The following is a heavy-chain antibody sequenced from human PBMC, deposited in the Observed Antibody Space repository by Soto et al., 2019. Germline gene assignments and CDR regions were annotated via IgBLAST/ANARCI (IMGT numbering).Heavy chain of an antibody. J-gene: IGHJ4*02. D-gene: IGHD3-16*01. CDR3: ARQWGDYVCDY. Sequence: PSETLSLTCTVSGGSITGGSISSYYWGWMRQPPGKGLEWIASFFIGGNTYYNPSLKSRVTISVDTSKNQFSLKLSSVTAADTAVYYCARQWGDYVCDYWGQGTLVTVSS. CDR1: GGSITGGSISSYY. CDR2: FFIGGNT. V-gene: IGHV4-39*01.